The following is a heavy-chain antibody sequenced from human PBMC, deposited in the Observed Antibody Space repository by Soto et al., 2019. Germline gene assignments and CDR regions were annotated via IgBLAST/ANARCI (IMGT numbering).Heavy chain of an antibody. CDR1: GFTVSGYA. CDR2: IDGRGGRT. Sequence: GGYLRLSCAASGFTVSGYAMTWVRQAPGTGLEWVSGIDGRGGRTFYAASVRGRFSTSRDNSQNTMYLQMNSLRADDTAVYYCAKVNTIFGVDTFSSSSYYGMDVWGRGTTVTVSS. J-gene: IGHJ6*02. D-gene: IGHD3-3*01. V-gene: IGHV3-23*01. CDR3: AKVNTIFGVDTFSSSSYYGMDV.